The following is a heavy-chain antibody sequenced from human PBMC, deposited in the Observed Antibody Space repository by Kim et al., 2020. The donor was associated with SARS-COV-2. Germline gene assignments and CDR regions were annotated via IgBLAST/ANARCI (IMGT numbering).Heavy chain of an antibody. V-gene: IGHV1-2*02. CDR2: INPNSGGT. CDR1: GYTFTGYY. J-gene: IGHJ2*01. CDR3: ARSFEYDFWSADHDWYFDL. D-gene: IGHD3-3*01. Sequence: ASVKVSCKASGYTFTGYYMHWVRQAPGQGLEWMGWINPNSGGTNYAQKFQGRVTMTRDTSISTAYMELSRLRSDDTAVYYCARSFEYDFWSADHDWYFDLWGRGTLVTVSS.